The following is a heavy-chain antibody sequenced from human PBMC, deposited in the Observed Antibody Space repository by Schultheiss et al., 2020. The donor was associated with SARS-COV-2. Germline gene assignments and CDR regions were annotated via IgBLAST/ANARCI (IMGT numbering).Heavy chain of an antibody. CDR3: ARGYDSSSWSHFDY. J-gene: IGHJ4*02. Sequence: SETLSLTCTVSGGSISSYYWSWIRQPPGKGLEWIGYIYYSGSTNYNPSLKSRVTISVDTSKNQFSLKLSSVTAADTAVYYCARGYDSSSWSHFDYWGQGTLVTVSS. CDR2: IYYSGST. CDR1: GGSISSYY. D-gene: IGHD6-13*01. V-gene: IGHV4-59*12.